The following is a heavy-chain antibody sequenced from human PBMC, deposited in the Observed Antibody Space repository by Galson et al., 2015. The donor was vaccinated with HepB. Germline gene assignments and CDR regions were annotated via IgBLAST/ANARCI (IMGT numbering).Heavy chain of an antibody. CDR3: TRVSRNMYFDSSGIFDI. CDR1: GFTFGDYA. V-gene: IGHV3-49*03. CDR2: IRSKPYGGTT. Sequence: SLRLSCAASGFTFGDYALTWFRQAPGKGLEWVSLIRSKPYGGTTEYAASVKGRFTISRDDSKSIAFLQMNSLRTEDTAVYYCTRVSRNMYFDSSGIFDIWGQGTLVTASS. D-gene: IGHD3-22*01. J-gene: IGHJ4*02.